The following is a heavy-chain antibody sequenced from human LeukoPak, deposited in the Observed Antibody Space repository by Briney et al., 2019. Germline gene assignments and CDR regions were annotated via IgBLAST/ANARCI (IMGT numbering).Heavy chain of an antibody. CDR2: ISGSGGGT. D-gene: IGHD1-26*01. CDR3: AKAGSIRFDY. CDR1: GFTFSSSA. J-gene: IGHJ4*02. Sequence: GGSLRLSCAASGFTFSSSAMSWVRQAPGKGLEWVSGISGSGGGTYYADSVKGRFIISRDNSKNTLYLQMNGLRAEDTAAYYCAKAGSIRFDYWGQGTLVTVSS. V-gene: IGHV3-23*01.